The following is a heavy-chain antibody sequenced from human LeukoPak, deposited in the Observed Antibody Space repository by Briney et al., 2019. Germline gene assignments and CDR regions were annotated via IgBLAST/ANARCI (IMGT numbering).Heavy chain of an antibody. CDR2: IYYSGST. D-gene: IGHD5-18*01. Sequence: PSETLSLTCTVSGGSISSSSYYWGWIRQPPGKGLEWIGSIYYSGSTYYNPSLKSRVTISVDTSKNQFSLKLSSVTAADTAVYYCARHGAAMVTGPFDYWGQGTLVTVSS. CDR1: GGSISSSSYY. V-gene: IGHV4-39*01. CDR3: ARHGAAMVTGPFDY. J-gene: IGHJ4*02.